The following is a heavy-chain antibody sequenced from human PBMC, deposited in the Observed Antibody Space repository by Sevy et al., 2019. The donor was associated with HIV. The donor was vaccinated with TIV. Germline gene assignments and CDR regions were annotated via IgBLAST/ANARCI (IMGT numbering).Heavy chain of an antibody. CDR1: GVSISGYY. J-gene: IGHJ6*02. D-gene: IGHD4-4*01. Sequence: SETLSLTCSVSGVSISGYYWSWIRQPPGKGLEWIGYIYYNGRTNYKPSLKSRVTISVDTSKNQFSLKVNSVTAADTAVYYCAQAYSEYYYGMDVWGQGTTVTVSS. V-gene: IGHV4-59*01. CDR2: IYYNGRT. CDR3: AQAYSEYYYGMDV.